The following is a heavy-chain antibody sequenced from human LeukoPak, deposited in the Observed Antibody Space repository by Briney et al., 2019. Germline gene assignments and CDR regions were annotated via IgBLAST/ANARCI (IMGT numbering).Heavy chain of an antibody. CDR1: GFTFSSYA. J-gene: IGHJ4*02. CDR3: ANTHCDSSPIVWNF. Sequence: PGRSLRLSCAASGFTFSSYAMHWVRQAPGKGLEWVSGLSDAGVRIFYSDSVRGRFTISRDNSKNTLYLQMDSLRAEDTAVYYCANTHCDSSPIVWNFWGQGTLVTVSS. CDR2: LSDAGVRI. V-gene: IGHV3-23*01. D-gene: IGHD6-6*01.